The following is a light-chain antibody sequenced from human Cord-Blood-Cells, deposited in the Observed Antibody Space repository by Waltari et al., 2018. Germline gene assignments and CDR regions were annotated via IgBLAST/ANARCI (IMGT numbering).Light chain of an antibody. V-gene: IGLV2-11*01. CDR2: DVS. CDR3: CSYAGSYV. CDR1: SSDVGGYNS. J-gene: IGLJ1*01. Sequence: QSALTQPRSVSGSPGQSVPISCTGPSSDVGGYNSVSWYQQHPGQAPKLMIYDVSKRPSGVPDRFSGSKSGNTASLTISGLQAEDEADYYCCSYAGSYVFGTGTKVTVL.